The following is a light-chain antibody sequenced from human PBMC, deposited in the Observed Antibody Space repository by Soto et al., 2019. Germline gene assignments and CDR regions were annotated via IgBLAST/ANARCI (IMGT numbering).Light chain of an antibody. Sequence: EIVLTQSPATLSLSPGERATLSCRASQALSSFLSWYQQKPGQAPRLLIYDTSNRATGVPARFSGSGSGTDFTLTISSLEPEDFAIYYCRQRRDWSLTFGGGTEVEIK. CDR3: RQRRDWSLT. V-gene: IGKV3-11*01. CDR1: QALSSF. J-gene: IGKJ4*01. CDR2: DTS.